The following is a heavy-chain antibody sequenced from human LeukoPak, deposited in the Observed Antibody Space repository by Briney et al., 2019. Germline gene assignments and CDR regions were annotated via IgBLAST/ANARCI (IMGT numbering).Heavy chain of an antibody. CDR3: ARSAGIVDTIVLGY. CDR1: GLTVSSNL. V-gene: IGHV3-66*01. J-gene: IGHJ4*02. D-gene: IGHD5-12*01. CDR2: IYSGGRT. Sequence: GGSLTLSFAASGLTVSSNLMSWLRQAPWKGLEWVSLIYSGGRTYYVGSVKGRFTNSRDYSKNTLYLQMTSLRAEDTAVYYWARSAGIVDTIVLGYWGQGTLVTVSS.